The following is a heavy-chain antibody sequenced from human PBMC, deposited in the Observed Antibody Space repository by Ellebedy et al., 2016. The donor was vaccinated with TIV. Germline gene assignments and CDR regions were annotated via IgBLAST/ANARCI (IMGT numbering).Heavy chain of an antibody. CDR2: IRSKAYGGTT. CDR1: GFTLGDYA. J-gene: IGHJ5*02. V-gene: IGHV3-49*03. D-gene: IGHD2-2*02. CDR3: ARDHIPVVVPAAIAFDP. Sequence: GESLKISCTGSGFTLGDYAMSWFRQAPGKGLEWVGFIRSKAYGGTTEYAASVKGRFTISRDDSKSIAYLQMNSLKSEDTAVYYCARDHIPVVVPAAIAFDPWGQGTLVTVSS.